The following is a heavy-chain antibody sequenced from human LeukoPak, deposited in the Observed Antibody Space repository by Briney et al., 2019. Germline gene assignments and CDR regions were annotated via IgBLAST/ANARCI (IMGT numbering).Heavy chain of an antibody. V-gene: IGHV3-7*01. J-gene: IGHJ4*02. CDR1: GFTFSSYW. CDR2: IKQDGSEK. CDR3: ARDRGTTSSAGYYFDY. D-gene: IGHD6-6*01. Sequence: PGGSLRLSCAASGFTFSSYWMSWVRQAPGKGLEWVANIKQDGSEKYYVDSVKGRFTISRDNAKNSLYLQMNSLRAEDTAVYYCARDRGTTSSAGYYFDYWGQGTLVTVSS.